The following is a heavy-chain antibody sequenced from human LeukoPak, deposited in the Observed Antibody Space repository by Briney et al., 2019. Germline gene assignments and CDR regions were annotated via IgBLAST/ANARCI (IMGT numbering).Heavy chain of an antibody. D-gene: IGHD2-15*01. J-gene: IGHJ3*02. V-gene: IGHV3-73*01. CDR1: GFTFSGSA. CDR2: IRSKANSYAT. CDR3: TRPAQYCSGGSCYYPREEGAFDI. Sequence: PGGSLTLSCAVYGFTFSGSAMRWVRQASGKGLEWVGRIRSKANSYATAYAASVKGRFTISRDDSKNTAYLQMNSLKTEDTAVYYCTRPAQYCSGGSCYYPREEGAFDIWGQGTMVTVSS.